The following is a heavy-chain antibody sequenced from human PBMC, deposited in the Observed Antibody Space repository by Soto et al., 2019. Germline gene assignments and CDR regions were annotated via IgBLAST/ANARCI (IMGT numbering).Heavy chain of an antibody. CDR1: GGSISSSRFY. V-gene: IGHV4-39*02. J-gene: IGHJ5*02. D-gene: IGHD3-10*01. CDR3: TRAERFPRSWFDP. CDR2: VNHSGEA. Sequence: PSSTLSLTCSVSGGSISSSRFYWGWVLQPPGKGLEWIGEVNHSGEATYNPSLQSRVTISLDTSNNHFSLKMTSMTAADTAMYFSTRAERFPRSWFDPWGQGTQVTVSS.